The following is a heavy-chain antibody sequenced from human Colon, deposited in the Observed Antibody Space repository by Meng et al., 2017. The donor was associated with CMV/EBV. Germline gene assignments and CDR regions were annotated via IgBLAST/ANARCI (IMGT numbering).Heavy chain of an antibody. J-gene: IGHJ4*02. V-gene: IGHV3-74*01. CDR3: ARDGGLHRRGGDFDY. Sequence: GGSLRLSCAASGFTFSSYWMHWVRHAPGKGLVWVSRINSDGSSTSYADSVKGRFAISRDNAKNTLYLQMNSLRAEDTAVYYCARDGGLHRRGGDFDYWGQGTLVTVS. CDR1: GFTFSSYW. CDR2: INSDGSST. D-gene: IGHD3-16*01.